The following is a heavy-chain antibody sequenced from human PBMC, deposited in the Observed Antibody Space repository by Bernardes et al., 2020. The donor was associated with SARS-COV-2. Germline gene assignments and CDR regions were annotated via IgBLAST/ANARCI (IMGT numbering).Heavy chain of an antibody. V-gene: IGHV1-18*01. CDR3: ARAVLRYFDWLLTISPTDYYYMDV. Sequence: ASVKVSCKASGYTFTSYVISWVRQAPGQGLEWMGWISAYNGNTNYAQKLQGRVTMTTDTSTSTAYMELRSLRSDDTAVYYCARAVLRYFDWLLTISPTDYYYMDVWGKGTTVTVSS. D-gene: IGHD3-9*01. CDR1: GYTFTSYV. J-gene: IGHJ6*03. CDR2: ISAYNGNT.